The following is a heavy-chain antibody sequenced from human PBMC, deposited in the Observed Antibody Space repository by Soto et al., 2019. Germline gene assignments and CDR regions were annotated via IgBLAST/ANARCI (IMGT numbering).Heavy chain of an antibody. J-gene: IGHJ3*02. CDR2: INPSGGST. CDR1: GYTFTSYY. Sequence: ASVKVSCKASGYTFTSYYMHWVRQAPGQGLEWMGIINPSGGSTSYAQKFQGRVTMTRDTSTSTAHMELSSLRSEDTAVYYCARDIGIVGATGYAFDIWGQGTMVTVSS. D-gene: IGHD1-26*01. V-gene: IGHV1-46*01. CDR3: ARDIGIVGATGYAFDI.